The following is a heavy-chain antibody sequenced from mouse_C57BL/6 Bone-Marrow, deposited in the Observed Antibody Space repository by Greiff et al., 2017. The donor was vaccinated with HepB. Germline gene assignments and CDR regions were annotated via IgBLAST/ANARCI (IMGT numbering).Heavy chain of an antibody. CDR2: ISSGSSTI. D-gene: IGHD1-1*01. J-gene: IGHJ2*01. CDR3: ARRYGSPGYFDY. CDR1: GFTFSDYG. V-gene: IGHV5-17*01. Sequence: DVQLQESGGGLVKPGGSLKLSCAASGFTFSDYGMHWVRQAPEKGLEWVAYISSGSSTIYYADTVKGRFTISRDNAKNTLFLQMTSLRSEDTAMYYCARRYGSPGYFDYWGQGTTLTVSS.